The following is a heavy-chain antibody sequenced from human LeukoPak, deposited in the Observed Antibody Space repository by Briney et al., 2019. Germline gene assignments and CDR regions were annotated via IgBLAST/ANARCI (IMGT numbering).Heavy chain of an antibody. Sequence: GGSLRLSCAASGFTFDDYGMSWIRQAPGKGLEWVSGINWNGGSTGYADSVKGRFTISRDNAKNSLYLQMNSLRAEDTALYYCARDPPRCSGGSCYSFSDYWGQGTLVTVSS. D-gene: IGHD2-15*01. CDR1: GFTFDDYG. CDR3: ARDPPRCSGGSCYSFSDY. CDR2: INWNGGST. V-gene: IGHV3-20*04. J-gene: IGHJ4*02.